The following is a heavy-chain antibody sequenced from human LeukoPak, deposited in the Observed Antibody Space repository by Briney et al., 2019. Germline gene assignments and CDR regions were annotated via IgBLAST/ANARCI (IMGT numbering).Heavy chain of an antibody. V-gene: IGHV5-51*01. CDR1: GYSFTGYW. J-gene: IGHJ4*02. CDR2: IYPGDSDA. D-gene: IGHD2-2*01. CDR3: VRHYIYQKIDY. Sequence: GESLKISCKGSGYSFTGYWIGWVRQKPGKGLEWMAIIYPGDSDAKYSXSFQGQVIISADKSINTAYLQWGSLKASDTAMYYCVRHYIYQKIDYWGQGTLVTVSS.